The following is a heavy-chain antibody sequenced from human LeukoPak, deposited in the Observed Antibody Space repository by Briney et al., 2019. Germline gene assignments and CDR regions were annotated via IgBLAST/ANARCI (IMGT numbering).Heavy chain of an antibody. CDR1: GGSFSGYY. CDR2: INHSGST. CDR3: ARHTASSAYSPFDY. D-gene: IGHD3-22*01. Sequence: PSETLSLTCAVYGGSFSGYYWSWIRQPPGKGLEWIGEINHSGSTNYNPSLKSRVTISVDTSKNQFSLKLSSVTAADTAVYYCARHTASSAYSPFDYWGQGTLVTVSS. V-gene: IGHV4-34*01. J-gene: IGHJ4*02.